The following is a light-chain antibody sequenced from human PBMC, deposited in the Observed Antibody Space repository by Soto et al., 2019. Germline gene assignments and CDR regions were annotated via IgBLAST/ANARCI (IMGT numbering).Light chain of an antibody. V-gene: IGKV1-39*01. CDR1: QTIGAN. J-gene: IGKJ2*01. Sequence: DIQMTQSPSSLSASVGDRVTITCRASQTIGANLNWYRQKLGKAPTLLIYDASTLQSGVPSRFSGLGSGTDFALTITSLQPDDSATYYCHQSYTTVYTFGQGTKVEIK. CDR3: HQSYTTVYT. CDR2: DAS.